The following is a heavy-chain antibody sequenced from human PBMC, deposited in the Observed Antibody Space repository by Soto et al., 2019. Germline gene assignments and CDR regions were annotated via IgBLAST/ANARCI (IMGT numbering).Heavy chain of an antibody. CDR3: ALRGSSSVYGY. J-gene: IGHJ4*02. Sequence: SETLPLTCAVSGGSISSSNWWSWVRQPPGKGLEWIGEIYHSGSTNYNPSLKSRVTISVDKSKNQFSLKLSSVTAADTAVYYCALRGSSSVYGYWGQGTLVTVSS. CDR1: GGSISSSNW. V-gene: IGHV4-4*02. CDR2: IYHSGST. D-gene: IGHD6-6*01.